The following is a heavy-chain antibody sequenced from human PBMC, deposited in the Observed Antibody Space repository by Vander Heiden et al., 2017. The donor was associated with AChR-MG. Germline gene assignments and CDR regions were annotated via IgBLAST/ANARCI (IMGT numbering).Heavy chain of an antibody. CDR1: GDSINSTTYY. V-gene: IGHV4-39*01. CDR2: IYFTGST. Sequence: QVHLHESGPGLVKPSETLSLTGAISGDSINSTTYYWGWIRQPPGKGLEWIGHIYFTGSTFYNPSLMSRVTMSVDTSKNQFSLKVNSVTAADTAVYYCARRSDTTAFDIWGQGTMVTVSS. D-gene: IGHD1-1*01. CDR3: ARRSDTTAFDI. J-gene: IGHJ3*02.